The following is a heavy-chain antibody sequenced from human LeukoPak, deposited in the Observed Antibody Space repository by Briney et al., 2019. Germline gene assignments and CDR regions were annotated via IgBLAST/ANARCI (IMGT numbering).Heavy chain of an antibody. CDR2: IYYSGST. CDR3: ARVIFAHYYDSSGYLDY. Sequence: SETLSLTCTVSGGSISSYYWSWIRQPPGKGLEWIGYIYYSGSTNYNPSLKSRVTISVDTSKNQFSLKLSSVTAADTAVYYCARVIFAHYYDSSGYLDYWGQGTLVTDSS. V-gene: IGHV4-59*01. D-gene: IGHD3-22*01. J-gene: IGHJ4*02. CDR1: GGSISSYY.